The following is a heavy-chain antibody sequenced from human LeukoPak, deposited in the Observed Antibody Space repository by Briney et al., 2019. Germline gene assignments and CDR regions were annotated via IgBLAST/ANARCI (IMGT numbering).Heavy chain of an antibody. CDR1: GGTFSSYA. CDR2: IIPIFGTA. CDR3: ARDPNSKVAPAARLTLNWFDP. D-gene: IGHD2-2*01. Sequence: ASVKVSCKASGGTFSSYAISWVRQAPGQGLEWTGGIIPIFGTANYAQKFQGRVTITADESTSTAYMELSSLRSEDTAVYYCARDPNSKVAPAARLTLNWFDPWGQGTLVTVSS. J-gene: IGHJ5*02. V-gene: IGHV1-69*01.